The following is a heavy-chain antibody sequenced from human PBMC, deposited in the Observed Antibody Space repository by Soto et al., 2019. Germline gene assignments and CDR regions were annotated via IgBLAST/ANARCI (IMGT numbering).Heavy chain of an antibody. J-gene: IGHJ4*02. Sequence: ASVKVYWKASGYTFTSYDINWVRQVTGQGFEWMGWISANNGNTNYAQKLQGRVTMTTDTSTSTAYMELRSLRSDDTAVYYCARDEDDYYDSSGHDFDYWGQGTLVTVSS. CDR2: ISANNGNT. D-gene: IGHD3-22*01. CDR1: GYTFTSYD. CDR3: ARDEDDYYDSSGHDFDY. V-gene: IGHV1-18*01.